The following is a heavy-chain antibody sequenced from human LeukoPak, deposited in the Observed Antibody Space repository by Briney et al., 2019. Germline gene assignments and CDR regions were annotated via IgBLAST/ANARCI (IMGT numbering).Heavy chain of an antibody. J-gene: IGHJ5*02. Sequence: GESLKVSCKASGYTFTSYGISWVRQAPGQGLEWMGWISAYNGNTNYAQKLQGRVTMTTDTSTSTAYMELRSLRSDDTAVYYCARDLAPGIAVAGTSNWFNPWGQGTLVTVSS. CDR1: GYTFTSYG. CDR3: ARDLAPGIAVAGTSNWFNP. CDR2: ISAYNGNT. D-gene: IGHD6-19*01. V-gene: IGHV1-18*01.